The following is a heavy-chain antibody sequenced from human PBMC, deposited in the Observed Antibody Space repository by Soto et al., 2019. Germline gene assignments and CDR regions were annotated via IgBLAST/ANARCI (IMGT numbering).Heavy chain of an antibody. V-gene: IGHV1-18*01. D-gene: IGHD2-15*01. CDR3: ARIEVAAPYYYYYGMDV. J-gene: IGHJ6*02. CDR2: ISAYNGNT. Sequence: GASVKVSCKASSYTFTSYGISWVRQAPGQGLEWMGWISAYNGNTNYAQKLQGRVTMTTDTSTSTAYMELRSLRSDDTAVYYCARIEVAAPYYYYYGMDVWGQGTTVTVSS. CDR1: SYTFTSYG.